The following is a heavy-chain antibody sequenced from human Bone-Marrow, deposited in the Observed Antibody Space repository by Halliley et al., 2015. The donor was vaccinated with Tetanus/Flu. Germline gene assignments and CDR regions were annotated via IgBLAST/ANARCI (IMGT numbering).Heavy chain of an antibody. J-gene: IGHJ6*02. Sequence: QLVQSGAEVKKPGESLRISCKVSGYTFTNYWISWVRHKPGKGLEWMGNIDPSDSYTNYSPTFQGHVTISVDTSINTAYLQWSSLEASYTAMYFCARQEGVKIFGVLYQGDLGVWGQGTTVAFSS. D-gene: IGHD3-3*01. CDR2: IDPSDSYT. V-gene: IGHV5-10-1*01. CDR1: GYTFTNYW. CDR3: ARQEGVKIFGVLYQGDLGV.